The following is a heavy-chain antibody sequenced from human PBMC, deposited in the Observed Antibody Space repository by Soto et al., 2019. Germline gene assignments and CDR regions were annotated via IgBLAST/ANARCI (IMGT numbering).Heavy chain of an antibody. V-gene: IGHV3-21*01. CDR1: GFFFSSYT. CDR2: ISGNSGYI. D-gene: IGHD6-19*01. Sequence: EVQLVESGGGLVKPGGSLRLSCAGSGFFFSSYTMNWVRQAPGKGLEWVSSISGNSGYIYYADSVKGRFTISRDNAKNSLFLQMKNLRAEDTAVYYCASEITVDGRAGYWGQGTLVTVSP. J-gene: IGHJ4*02. CDR3: ASEITVDGRAGY.